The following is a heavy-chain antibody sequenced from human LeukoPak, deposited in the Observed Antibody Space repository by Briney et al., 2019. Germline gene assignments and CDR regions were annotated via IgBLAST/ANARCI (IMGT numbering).Heavy chain of an antibody. V-gene: IGHV3-23*01. CDR2: ISGSGGST. CDR1: GFTFSSYA. Sequence: PGGSLRLSYAASGFTFSSYAMSWVRQAPGKGLEWVSAISGSGGSTYYADSVKGRFTISRDNSKNTLYLQMNSLRAEDTAVYYCARGGKGLWFGGRNWFDPWGQGTLVTVSS. J-gene: IGHJ5*02. CDR3: ARGGKGLWFGGRNWFDP. D-gene: IGHD3-10*01.